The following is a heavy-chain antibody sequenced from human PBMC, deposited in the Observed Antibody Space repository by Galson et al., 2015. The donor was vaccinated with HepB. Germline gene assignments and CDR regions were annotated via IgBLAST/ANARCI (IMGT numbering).Heavy chain of an antibody. V-gene: IGHV2-70*11. CDR1: GFSLSTSGMC. CDR3: ARIRMTVAAGAFDS. CDR2: IDWDDDK. D-gene: IGHD6-19*01. J-gene: IGHJ5*01. Sequence: PALVKPTQTLTLTCTFSGFSLSTSGMCVTWIRQPPGKALEWLARIDWDDDKSYNTSLKTRLTISKDASKNQVVLTMANMDPVDTATYYCARIRMTVAAGAFDSWGQGTLVTVSS.